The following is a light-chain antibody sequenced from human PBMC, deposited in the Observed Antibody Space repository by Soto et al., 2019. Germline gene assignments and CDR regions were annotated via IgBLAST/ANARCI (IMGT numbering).Light chain of an antibody. CDR3: RSWDSSLSAYV. Sequence: QSVLTQPPSVSAAPGQRVTISCSGSSSNIGNNYVPWYQHLPGTAPNLLIYEKNKRPSGIPDRFSGSKSGTSATLGITGLQAGDEADYYCRSWDSSLSAYVFGTGTKLTVL. V-gene: IGLV1-51*02. CDR2: EKN. J-gene: IGLJ1*01. CDR1: SSNIGNNY.